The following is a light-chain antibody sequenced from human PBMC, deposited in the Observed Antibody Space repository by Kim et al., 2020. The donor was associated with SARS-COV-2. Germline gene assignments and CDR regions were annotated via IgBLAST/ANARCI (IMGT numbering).Light chain of an antibody. CDR2: GAS. J-gene: IGKJ1*01. CDR1: QSINRN. Sequence: EIVMTQSPATLSVSPGERATLSCRASQSINRNLVWYQQKPGQAPRLLMYGASTRATGIPARFSGTGSGTEFTLTISSLQSEDFAVYYCQQYANWPRTFGQGTKVDIK. V-gene: IGKV3-15*01. CDR3: QQYANWPRT.